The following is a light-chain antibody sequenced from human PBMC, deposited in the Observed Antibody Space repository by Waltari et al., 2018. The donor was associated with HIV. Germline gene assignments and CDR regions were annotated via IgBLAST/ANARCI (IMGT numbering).Light chain of an antibody. J-gene: IGKJ4*01. CDR3: QHLNSYPLT. Sequence: DIQLTQSPSFLSASVGDRVTITCRARQGISSYLAWYQQKPGKAPKLLIYAASTLQSGVPSSFSDSGSGTEFTLTISSLQPEDFATYFCQHLNSYPLTVGGGTKVEIK. CDR2: AAS. CDR1: QGISSY. V-gene: IGKV1-9*01.